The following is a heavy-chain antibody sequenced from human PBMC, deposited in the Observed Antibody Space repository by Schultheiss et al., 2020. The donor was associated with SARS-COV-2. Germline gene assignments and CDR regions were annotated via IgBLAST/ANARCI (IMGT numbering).Heavy chain of an antibody. D-gene: IGHD6-19*01. Sequence: GSLRLSCAVYGGSFSGYYWSWIRQPPGKGLEWIGEINHSGSTNYNPSLKSRVTISVDTSKNQFSLKLSSVTAADTAVYYCARSPSVAADYWGQGTLVTVSS. V-gene: IGHV4-34*01. CDR1: GGSFSGYY. CDR3: ARSPSVAADY. J-gene: IGHJ4*02. CDR2: INHSGST.